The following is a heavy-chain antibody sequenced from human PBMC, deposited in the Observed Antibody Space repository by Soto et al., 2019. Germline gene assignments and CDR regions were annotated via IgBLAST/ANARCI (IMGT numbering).Heavy chain of an antibody. V-gene: IGHV4-39*01. J-gene: IGHJ6*02. CDR2: IYYSGST. D-gene: IGHD5-18*01. CDR3: ARLVGSYGLYYYGMDV. CDR1: GGSISSSSYY. Sequence: SETLSLTCTVSGGSISSSSYYWGWIRQPPGKGLEWIGSIYYSGSTYYNPSHKSRVTISVDTSKNQFSLKLSSVTAADTAVYYCARLVGSYGLYYYGMDVWGQGTTVTVS.